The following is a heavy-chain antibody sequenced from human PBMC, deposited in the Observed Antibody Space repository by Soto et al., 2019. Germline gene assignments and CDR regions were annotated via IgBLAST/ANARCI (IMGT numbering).Heavy chain of an antibody. D-gene: IGHD6-6*01. CDR2: IYYSGST. V-gene: IGHV4-31*03. CDR1: GGSISSGGYY. J-gene: IGHJ6*02. Sequence: PSETLSLTCTVSGGSISSGGYYWSWIRQHPGKGLEWIGYIYYSGSTYYNPSLKSRVTISVDTSKNQFSLKLSSVTAADTAVYYCARDRGSSSFTRYYYYGMDVWGQGTTVTVPS. CDR3: ARDRGSSSFTRYYYYGMDV.